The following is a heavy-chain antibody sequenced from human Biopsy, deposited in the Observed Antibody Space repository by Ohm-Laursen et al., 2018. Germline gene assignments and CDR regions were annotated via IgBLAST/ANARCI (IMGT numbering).Heavy chain of an antibody. D-gene: IGHD2-15*01. CDR3: GNEVRGRDY. V-gene: IGHV4-34*08. J-gene: IGHJ4*02. CDR1: GKTFSDYQ. Sequence: SDTLSLTCAVFGKTFSDYQWSWIRQPPGKGLEWIGQINQAGTTNYNPSLKSRVSISADASKYEFSLRLTSVTAADTAVYLCGNEVRGRDYWGRGAQVTVSS. CDR2: INQAGTT.